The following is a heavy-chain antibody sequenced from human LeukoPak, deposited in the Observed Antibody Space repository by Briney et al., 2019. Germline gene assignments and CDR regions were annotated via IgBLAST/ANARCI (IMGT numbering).Heavy chain of an antibody. CDR1: GFTVSSNY. Sequence: PGGSLRLSCAASGFTVSSNYMSWVRQAPGKGLEWVSVIYSGGRTYYADSVKGRFTISRDNFKNTLYLQMNSLRAEDTAVYHCAKSTGICSSTSCYPSFDYWGQGTLVTVSS. D-gene: IGHD2-2*01. CDR3: AKSTGICSSTSCYPSFDY. J-gene: IGHJ4*02. V-gene: IGHV3-53*01. CDR2: IYSGGRT.